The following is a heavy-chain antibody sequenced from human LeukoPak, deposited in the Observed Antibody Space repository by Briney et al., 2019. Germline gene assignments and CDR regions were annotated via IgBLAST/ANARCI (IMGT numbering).Heavy chain of an antibody. V-gene: IGHV4-59*01. CDR3: ARTRPFGAFDI. CDR2: IYYSGST. D-gene: IGHD3-16*01. CDR1: GGSISSYY. Sequence: SETLSLTCTVSGGSISSYYWSWIRQPPGKGLEWIGYIYYSGSTNYNPPLKSRVTISVDTSKNQFSLKLSSVTAADTAVYYCARTRPFGAFDIWGQGTMVTVSS. J-gene: IGHJ3*02.